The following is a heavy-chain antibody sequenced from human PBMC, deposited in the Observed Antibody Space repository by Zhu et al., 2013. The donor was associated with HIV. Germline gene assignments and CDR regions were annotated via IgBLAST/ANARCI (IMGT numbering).Heavy chain of an antibody. CDR3: ARRPPPNTQSFYFDY. Sequence: QVQLVQSGAELKTPGSSVKISCVISGDTSNKNAISWVRQAPGQGLIWVGGYSPMFDTTSYSPTLGGRITVSADRSTHTIYMELRTLKSDDTATYYCARRPPPNTQSFYFDYWGQGTLVTVSS. J-gene: IGHJ4*02. CDR1: GDTSNKNA. CDR2: YSPMFDTT. D-gene: IGHD3-3*01. V-gene: IGHV1-69*06.